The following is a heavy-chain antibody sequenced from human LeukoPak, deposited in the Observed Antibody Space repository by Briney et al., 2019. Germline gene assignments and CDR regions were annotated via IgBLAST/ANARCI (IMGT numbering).Heavy chain of an antibody. CDR1: GGSINGYY. V-gene: IGHV4-59*01. Sequence: SETLSLTCTVSGGSINGYYWNWIRQPPGKGLEWLGHIYFSGSTNYNPSLQSRVTISVDTSKNQFSLKLNSVTAADTAVYFCARGEALRQNYGMDVWGQGTTVTVSS. CDR2: IYFSGST. CDR3: ARGEALRQNYGMDV. J-gene: IGHJ6*02.